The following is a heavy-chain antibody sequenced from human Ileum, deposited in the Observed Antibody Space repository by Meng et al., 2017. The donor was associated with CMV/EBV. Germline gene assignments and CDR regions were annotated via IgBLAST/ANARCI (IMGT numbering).Heavy chain of an antibody. V-gene: IGHV4-34*01. CDR1: GGSLRGHC. D-gene: IGHD3-16*02. Sequence: QVQLQQLGAGLLKPSETLSLTCAVSGGSLRGHCCNWIRPAPPTGLQRMAEINHVGRTNSTPSLASRVTISQDTSKNQCSLKLNSVTVAASAVYYCARGLFRYPAYFDLWGQGTLVTVSS. CDR2: INHVGRT. J-gene: IGHJ4*02. CDR3: ARGLFRYPAYFDL.